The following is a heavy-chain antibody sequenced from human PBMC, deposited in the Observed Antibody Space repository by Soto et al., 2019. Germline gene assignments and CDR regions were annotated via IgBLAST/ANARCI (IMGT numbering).Heavy chain of an antibody. CDR2: ISSSSSYI. D-gene: IGHD3-3*01. J-gene: IGHJ4*02. V-gene: IGHV3-21*01. Sequence: PGGSLRLSCAASGFTFSSYSMNWVRQAPGKGLEWVSSISSSSSYIYYADSVKGRFTISRDNAKNSLYLQMNSLRAEDTAVYYCARDARGYYGIDYFDYWGQGTLVTVSS. CDR3: ARDARGYYGIDYFDY. CDR1: GFTFSSYS.